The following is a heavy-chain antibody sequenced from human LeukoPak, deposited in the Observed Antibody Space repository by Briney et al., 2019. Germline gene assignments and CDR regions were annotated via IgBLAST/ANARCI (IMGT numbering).Heavy chain of an antibody. V-gene: IGHV3-30*02. D-gene: IGHD3-22*01. CDR1: GFTFRSYG. CDR3: AKEEVISGNHGVYFDY. J-gene: IGHJ4*02. Sequence: GGSLRLSCAASGFTFRSYGLHWVRQAPGKGLEWVAFIRYDGNSNYYADSVKGRFTISRDNSRSTLYLQMNSLRAEDTAVYYCAKEEVISGNHGVYFDYWGQGTLVTVSS. CDR2: IRYDGNSN.